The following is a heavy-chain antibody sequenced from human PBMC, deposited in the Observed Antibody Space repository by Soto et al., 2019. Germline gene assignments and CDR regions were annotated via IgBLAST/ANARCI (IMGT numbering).Heavy chain of an antibody. J-gene: IGHJ5*02. CDR2: ISYDGSNK. V-gene: IGHV3-30-3*01. Sequence: GGSLRLSCAASGFTFSSYAMHWVRQAPGKGLEWVAVISYDGSNKYYADSVKGLFTISRDNSKNTLYLQMNSLRAEDMAVYYCARVTGTTLSWFDPWGQGT. D-gene: IGHD1-7*01. CDR1: GFTFSSYA. CDR3: ARVTGTTLSWFDP.